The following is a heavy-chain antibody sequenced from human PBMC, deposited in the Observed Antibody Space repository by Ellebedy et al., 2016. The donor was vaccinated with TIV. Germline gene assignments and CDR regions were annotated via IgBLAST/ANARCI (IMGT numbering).Heavy chain of an antibody. CDR3: ARDRGYSGYDWEVMFDY. Sequence: GESLKISCAASGFTFSSYGMHWVRQAPGKGLEWVAFIRYDGSNKYYADSVKGRFTISRDNSKNTLYLQMNSLRAEDTAVYYCARDRGYSGYDWEVMFDYWGQGTLVTVSS. CDR2: IRYDGSNK. V-gene: IGHV3-30*02. J-gene: IGHJ4*02. CDR1: GFTFSSYG. D-gene: IGHD5-12*01.